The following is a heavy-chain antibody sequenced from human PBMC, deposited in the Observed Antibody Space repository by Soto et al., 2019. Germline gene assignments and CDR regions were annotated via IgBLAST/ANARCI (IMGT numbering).Heavy chain of an antibody. Sequence: QGQLVQSGAEVKKPGASVKVSCKASGYTFTSYGISWVRQAPGQGLEWMGWISDYNGDTKYAQKFQRRVTMTIDTSTTTVYLELRSLTTAEKSVYYCAKNGKPPYIYVGMDFWGQGTTVTVSS. J-gene: IGHJ6*02. CDR3: AKNGKPPYIYVGMDF. CDR1: GYTFTSYG. V-gene: IGHV1-18*01. D-gene: IGHD1-26*01. CDR2: ISDYNGDT.